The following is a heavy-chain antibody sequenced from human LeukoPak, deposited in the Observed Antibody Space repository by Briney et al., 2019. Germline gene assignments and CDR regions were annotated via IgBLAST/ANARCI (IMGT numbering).Heavy chain of an antibody. D-gene: IGHD2-15*01. V-gene: IGHV3-23*01. CDR3: ARDGNGYCSGGSCYACPDY. CDR2: ISAGSGST. J-gene: IGHJ4*02. CDR1: GFTFSSYA. Sequence: PGGSLRLSCAASGFTFSSYAMTWVRQAPGKGLEWVSVISAGSGSTYYADSVKGRFTIFRDNSKNTLYLQMNNLRAEDTAVYYCARDGNGYCSGGSCYACPDYWGQGTLVTVSS.